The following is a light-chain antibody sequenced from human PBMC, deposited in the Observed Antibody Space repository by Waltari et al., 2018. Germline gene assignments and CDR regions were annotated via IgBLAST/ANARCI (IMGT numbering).Light chain of an antibody. J-gene: IGLJ1*01. CDR3: KVWDFGSDHYG. Sequence: SYVLTQPPSMSVAPGQTATITCEGNYITTKRVPWYQQKAGQAPVLVIYGDTDRPPGISLRFSGSNRSGAATLTISGVEPGDEANYYCKVWDFGSDHYGFGPGTMVTVL. V-gene: IGLV3-21*02. CDR2: GDT. CDR1: YITTKR.